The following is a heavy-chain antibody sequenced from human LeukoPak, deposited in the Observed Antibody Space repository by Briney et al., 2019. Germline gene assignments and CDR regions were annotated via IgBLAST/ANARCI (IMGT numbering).Heavy chain of an antibody. Sequence: GGSLRLSCAASGFTFSSYSMNWVRQAPGKGLEWVSSISSSSSYIYYADSVKGRFTISRDNAKNSLYLQMNSLRAEDTAVYYCAREAKYNWNDLGAFDIWGQGTMVTVSS. CDR3: AREAKYNWNDLGAFDI. CDR1: GFTFSSYS. V-gene: IGHV3-21*01. J-gene: IGHJ3*02. D-gene: IGHD1-20*01. CDR2: ISSSSSYI.